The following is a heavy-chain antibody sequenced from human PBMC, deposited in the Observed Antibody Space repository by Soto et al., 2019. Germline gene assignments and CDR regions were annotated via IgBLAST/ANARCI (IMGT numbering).Heavy chain of an antibody. V-gene: IGHV1-8*01. CDR1: GYTFTSYD. J-gene: IGHJ6*02. CDR3: ARGLVPNPWEPLIYYYYGMDV. Sequence: ASVKVSCKASGYTFTSYDINWVRQATGQGLEWMGWMNPNSGNTGYAQKFQGRVTMTRNTSISTAYMELSSLRSEDTAVYYCARGLVPNPWEPLIYYYYGMDVWGQGTTVTVSS. CDR2: MNPNSGNT. D-gene: IGHD1-26*01.